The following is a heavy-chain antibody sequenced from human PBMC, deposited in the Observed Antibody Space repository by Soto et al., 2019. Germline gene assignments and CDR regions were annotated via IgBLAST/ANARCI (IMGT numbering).Heavy chain of an antibody. CDR2: IDHSGST. V-gene: IGHV4-34*01. Sequence: QVQLQQWGAGLLKPSETLSLTCAVYGGSFSGYYWTWIRQPPGTGLEWFGEIDHSGSTTYNPSLKSRVTISVDTSNNQISLKLTSVTAADTAVYYCARDKITGLFDYWGQGTLVTVSS. D-gene: IGHD2-8*02. CDR1: GGSFSGYY. CDR3: ARDKITGLFDY. J-gene: IGHJ4*02.